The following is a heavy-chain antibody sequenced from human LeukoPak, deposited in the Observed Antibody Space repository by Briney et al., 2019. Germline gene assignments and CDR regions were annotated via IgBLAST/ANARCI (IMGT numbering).Heavy chain of an antibody. V-gene: IGHV4-4*08. CDR3: ARETVVTAIGY. D-gene: IGHD2-21*02. CDR1: GGSISSYY. CDR2: IYYSGST. Sequence: SETLSLTCTVSGGSISSYYWSWIRQPPGKGLEWIGYIYYSGSTNYNPSLKSRVTISVDTSKNQFSLKLSSVTAADTAVYYCARETVVTAIGYWGQGTLVTVSS. J-gene: IGHJ4*02.